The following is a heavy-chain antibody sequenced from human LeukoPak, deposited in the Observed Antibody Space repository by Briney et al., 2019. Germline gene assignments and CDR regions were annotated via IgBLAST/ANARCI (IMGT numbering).Heavy chain of an antibody. CDR3: AREGWDIVVVPAAMGDAFDI. CDR2: FRYSGTT. D-gene: IGHD2-2*01. J-gene: IGHJ3*02. V-gene: IGHV4-39*07. CDR1: GGSVSSSSHY. Sequence: PSETLSLTCTVSGGSVSSSSHYWGWIRQPPGRDLEWIGSFRYSGTTSYNPSLKSRVTISVDTSKNQFSLKLSSVTAADTAVYYCAREGWDIVVVPAAMGDAFDIWGQGTMVTVSS.